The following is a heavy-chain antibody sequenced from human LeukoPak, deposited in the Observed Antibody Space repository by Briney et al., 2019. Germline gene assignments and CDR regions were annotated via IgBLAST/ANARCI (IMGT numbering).Heavy chain of an antibody. D-gene: IGHD3-10*01. CDR1: GYTFTGYY. Sequence: ASVKVSCKASGYTFTGYYMHWVRQAPGQGLEWMGRINPNSGGTNYAQKFQGRVTMTRDTSISTAYMELSRLRSDDTAVYYCARENYYGSGSSLDYWGQGTLVTVSS. CDR2: INPNSGGT. V-gene: IGHV1-2*06. J-gene: IGHJ4*02. CDR3: ARENYYGSGSSLDY.